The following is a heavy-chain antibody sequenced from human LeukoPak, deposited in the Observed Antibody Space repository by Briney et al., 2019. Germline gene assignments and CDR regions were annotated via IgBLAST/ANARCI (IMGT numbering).Heavy chain of an antibody. V-gene: IGHV3-21*01. J-gene: IGHJ4*02. Sequence: PGGSLRLSCAASGFTFSSYSMNWVRQAPGKGLEWVSSISSSSCIYYADSVKGRFTISRDNAKNSLYLQMNSLRAEDTAVYYCARDCSSTSCRYYFDYWGQGTLVTVSS. D-gene: IGHD2-2*01. CDR3: ARDCSSTSCRYYFDY. CDR1: GFTFSSYS. CDR2: ISSSSCI.